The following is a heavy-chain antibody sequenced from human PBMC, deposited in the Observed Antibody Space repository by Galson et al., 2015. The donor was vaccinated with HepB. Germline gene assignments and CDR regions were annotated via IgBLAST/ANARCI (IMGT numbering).Heavy chain of an antibody. CDR3: AKVDTAYYFDY. CDR1: GFTFSSYG. D-gene: IGHD5-18*01. V-gene: IGHV3-30*18. J-gene: IGHJ4*02. CDR2: ISYDGSNK. Sequence: SLRLSCAASGFTFSSYGMHWVRQAPGKGLEWVAVISYDGSNKYYADSVKGRFTISRDNSKNTLYLQMNSLRAEDTAVYYCAKVDTAYYFDYWGQGTLVTVSS.